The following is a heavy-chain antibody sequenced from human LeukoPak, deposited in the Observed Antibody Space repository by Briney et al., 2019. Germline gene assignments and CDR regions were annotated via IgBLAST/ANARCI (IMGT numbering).Heavy chain of an antibody. CDR1: GGSINSYY. J-gene: IGHJ4*02. Sequence: SETLSLTCTVSGGSINSYYWNWIRQPPGKGLEWIGYIYSSGSANQNPSLRGRVAMSVDTSKNQFSLNLRSVTAADTAVYYCARGILQIKSWGQGTLVTVSS. CDR2: IYSSGSA. CDR3: ARGILQIKS. D-gene: IGHD2-21*01. V-gene: IGHV4-59*01.